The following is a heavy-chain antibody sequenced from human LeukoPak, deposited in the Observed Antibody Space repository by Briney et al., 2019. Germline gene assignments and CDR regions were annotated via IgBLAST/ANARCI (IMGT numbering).Heavy chain of an antibody. D-gene: IGHD6-13*01. CDR3: AKVREARYSSSWYYFDY. Sequence: GGSLRLSCEASGFTFSSYAMSWVRQAPGQGLEWVSTISGSGGSTYYAHSVKGRFTISRDNSKNTLYLQMNSLRAEDTAVYYCAKVREARYSSSWYYFDYWGQGTLVTVSS. CDR2: ISGSGGST. J-gene: IGHJ4*02. V-gene: IGHV3-23*01. CDR1: GFTFSSYA.